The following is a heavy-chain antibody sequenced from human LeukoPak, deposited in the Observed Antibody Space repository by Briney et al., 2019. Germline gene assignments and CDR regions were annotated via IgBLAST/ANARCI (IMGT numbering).Heavy chain of an antibody. CDR2: INAGNGNT. CDR1: GYTFTSYA. CDR3: ARDVRSSRVTVY. J-gene: IGHJ4*02. Sequence: ASVKVSCKASGYTFTSYAMHWVRQAPGQRLEWMGWINAGNGNTKYSQKFQGRVTITRDTSASTAYMELSSLRSEDTAVYYCARDVRSSRVTVYXGQGTLVTVSS. V-gene: IGHV1-3*01. D-gene: IGHD4-11*01.